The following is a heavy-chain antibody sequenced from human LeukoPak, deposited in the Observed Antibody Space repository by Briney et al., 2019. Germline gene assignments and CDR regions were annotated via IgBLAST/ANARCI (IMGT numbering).Heavy chain of an antibody. CDR2: IKRNTDGGTT. D-gene: IGHD3-10*01. CDR3: TTGLLWLGELLSDLSGY. J-gene: IGHJ4*02. CDR1: GFTFSNAR. Sequence: GGPLRLSCAASGFTFSNARMSWVRQAPGKGLEWVGRIKRNTDGGTTDYAAPVKGRFTISRDDSKNTLYLQMNSLKTEDTAVYYCTTGLLWLGELLSDLSGYWGQGTLVTVSS. V-gene: IGHV3-15*01.